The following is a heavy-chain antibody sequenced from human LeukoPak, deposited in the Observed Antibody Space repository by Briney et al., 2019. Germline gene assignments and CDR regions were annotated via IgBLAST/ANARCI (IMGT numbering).Heavy chain of an antibody. CDR2: IYTSGST. J-gene: IGHJ3*02. CDR1: GGSVSSGNYY. CDR3: ARGQFLGRDAFDI. D-gene: IGHD5-24*01. Sequence: SETLSLTCTVSGGSVSSGNYYWTWIRQPAGKGLEWIGRIYTSGSTNYNPSLKSRVTISIDASKNQFSLRLSSVTAADTAVYYCARGQFLGRDAFDIWGQGTMVTVSS. V-gene: IGHV4-61*02.